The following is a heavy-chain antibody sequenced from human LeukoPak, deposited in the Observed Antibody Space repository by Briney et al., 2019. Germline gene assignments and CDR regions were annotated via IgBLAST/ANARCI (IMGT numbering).Heavy chain of an antibody. CDR2: ISSSSSTI. Sequence: GGSLRLSCAASGFTFSSYSMNWVRQAPGKGLEWVSYISSSSSTIYYADSVKGRFTISRDNAKNSLYLQMNSLRAEDTAAYYCARPNYDFWSGYYTEYFDYWGQGTLVTVSS. V-gene: IGHV3-48*01. D-gene: IGHD3-3*01. CDR3: ARPNYDFWSGYYTEYFDY. J-gene: IGHJ4*02. CDR1: GFTFSSYS.